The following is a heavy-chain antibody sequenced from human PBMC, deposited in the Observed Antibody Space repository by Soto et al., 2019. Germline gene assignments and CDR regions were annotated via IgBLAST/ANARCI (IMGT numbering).Heavy chain of an antibody. D-gene: IGHD2-21*01. CDR3: ARPPPGDPVGGFDY. CDR2: IWFDGSNE. V-gene: IGHV3-33*01. CDR1: GFTFSNYG. J-gene: IGHJ4*02. Sequence: QVQLVESGGGVVQPGRSLRLSCAASGFTFSNYGMHWVRQAPGKGLEWVALIWFDGSNEHYADSVKDRFTISRDNSKNTLYLQMISLSAEDTAVYYCARPPPGDPVGGFDYWGQGTLVTVSS.